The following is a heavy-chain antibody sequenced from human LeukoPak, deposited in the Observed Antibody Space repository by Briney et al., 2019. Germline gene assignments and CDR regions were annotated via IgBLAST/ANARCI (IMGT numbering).Heavy chain of an antibody. D-gene: IGHD5-12*01. CDR1: GFTFSSYA. J-gene: IGHJ5*01. CDR2: VYYGRTT. V-gene: IGHV4-39*01. CDR3: VRHDGRGGATMGAFDS. Sequence: PGGSLRLSCAASGFTFSSYAMSWIRQSPGKGLEWIGTVYYGRTTYYNPSLDGRVTISLDTSANHFSLQLNSVTAADTAVYYCVRHDGRGGATMGAFDSWGQGSLVTVSS.